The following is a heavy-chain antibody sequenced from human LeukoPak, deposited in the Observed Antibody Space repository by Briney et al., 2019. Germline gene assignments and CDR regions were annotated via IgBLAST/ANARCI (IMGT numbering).Heavy chain of an antibody. Sequence: EASVKVSCKASGFTVTGYYMHWVRQAPGQGPDWMGWINPNSGATNYAQKFQGRVTMTRDTSISTVYMELSRLRSDDTAVYYCTRGGPEGSGYSYGSHDYWGQGTLVTVSS. J-gene: IGHJ4*02. D-gene: IGHD5-18*01. V-gene: IGHV1-2*02. CDR2: INPNSGAT. CDR1: GFTVTGYY. CDR3: TRGGPEGSGYSYGSHDY.